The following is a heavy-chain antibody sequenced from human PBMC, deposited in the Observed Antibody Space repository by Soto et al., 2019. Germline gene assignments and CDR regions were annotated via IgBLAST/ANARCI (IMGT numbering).Heavy chain of an antibody. V-gene: IGHV3-23*01. D-gene: IGHD2-2*01. CDR1: GFTSTNYV. CDR3: EKGSAETRPYYLDY. Sequence: RGSLRLSCAASGFTSTNYVRSWVRQSPGKGLEWVSAITVSGGDTYHADSVKGRFTISRDNTKDTLYLQMNSLKVEDTAVYYCEKGSAETRPYYLDYWGPGTLVTVS. CDR2: ITVSGGDT. J-gene: IGHJ4*02.